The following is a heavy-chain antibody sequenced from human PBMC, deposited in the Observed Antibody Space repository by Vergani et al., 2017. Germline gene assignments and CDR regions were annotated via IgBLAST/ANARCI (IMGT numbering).Heavy chain of an antibody. CDR1: GGSISSYY. Sequence: QVQLQESGPGLVKPSETLSLTCTVSGGSISSYYWSWIRQPPGKGLEWIGYIYYSGSTNYNPSLKSRVTISVDTSKNQFSLKLSSVTAADTAVYYCARGAFRIAARHQYGMDVWGQGTTVTVSS. D-gene: IGHD6-6*01. J-gene: IGHJ6*02. CDR3: ARGAFRIAARHQYGMDV. CDR2: IYYSGST. V-gene: IGHV4-59*01.